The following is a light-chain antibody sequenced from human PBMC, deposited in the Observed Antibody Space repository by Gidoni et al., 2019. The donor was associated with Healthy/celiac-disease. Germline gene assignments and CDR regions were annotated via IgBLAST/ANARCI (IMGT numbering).Light chain of an antibody. CDR3: QQYGRSGLGKS. CDR1: QSVSSSY. J-gene: IGKJ2*03. V-gene: IGKV3-20*01. CDR2: GAS. Sequence: EIVLTQSTGTLSLSPGERATLSCRASQSVSSSYLAWYQQKPGQAPRLLIYGASSRATGLPDRFSGSGSGTDFTLTISRLEPEDFAVYDCQQYGRSGLGKSFGQGTKLEIK.